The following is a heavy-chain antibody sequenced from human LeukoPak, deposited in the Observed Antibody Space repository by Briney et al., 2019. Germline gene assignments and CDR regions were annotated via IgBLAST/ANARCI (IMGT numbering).Heavy chain of an antibody. D-gene: IGHD3-10*01. CDR3: ATINTNYGSGTFFDY. CDR1: GYTFTSYY. J-gene: IGHJ4*02. Sequence: ASVKVSCKASGYTFTSYYMHWVRQAPGQGLEWMGIINPSGGSTSYAQKFQGRVTMTEDTSTDTAYMELSSLRSEDTAVYYCATINTNYGSGTFFDYWGQGTLVTVSS. V-gene: IGHV1-46*01. CDR2: INPSGGST.